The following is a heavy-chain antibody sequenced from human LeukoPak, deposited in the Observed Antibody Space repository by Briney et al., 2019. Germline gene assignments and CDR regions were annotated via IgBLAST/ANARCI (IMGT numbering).Heavy chain of an antibody. CDR2: IYHSGST. D-gene: IGHD3-22*01. J-gene: IGHJ1*01. CDR1: GGSISSSNW. V-gene: IGHV4-4*02. Sequence: SETLSLTCAVSGGSISSSNWWSWVRQPPGKGLEWIGEIYHSGSTNYNPSLKSRVTISVDKSKNQFSLKLGSVTAADTAVYYCARVRYYDSSGYSAPPQYFQHWGQGTLVTVSS. CDR3: ARVRYYDSSGYSAPPQYFQH.